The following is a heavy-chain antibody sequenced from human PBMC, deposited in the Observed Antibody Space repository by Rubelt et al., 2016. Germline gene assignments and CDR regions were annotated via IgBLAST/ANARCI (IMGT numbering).Heavy chain of an antibody. CDR2: IYYSGST. Sequence: QLQLQESGPGLVKPSETLSLTCTVSGGSISSSDYYWGWIRQPPGKGLEWIGSIYYSGSTYYNPSLKRRVTISVDTSKNQFSLKLNSVTAADTAVYYCARIITLRFDYWGQGTLVTVSS. V-gene: IGHV4-39*07. CDR3: ARIITLRFDY. J-gene: IGHJ4*02. D-gene: IGHD3-16*01. CDR1: GGSISSSDYY.